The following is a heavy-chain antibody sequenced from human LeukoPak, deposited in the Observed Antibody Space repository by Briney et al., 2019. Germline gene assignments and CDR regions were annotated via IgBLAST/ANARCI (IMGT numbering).Heavy chain of an antibody. Sequence: PSETLSLTCTVFGGSFSGYYWSWIRQPPGKGLEWLGEINDSESTNYNPSLKSRVTISVDTSKNQFSLKLSSVTAADTAIYYCARETAAAGSFIAINDYWGQGTLVTVSS. CDR1: GGSFSGYY. V-gene: IGHV4-34*01. CDR3: ARETAAAGSFIAINDY. CDR2: INDSEST. D-gene: IGHD6-13*01. J-gene: IGHJ4*02.